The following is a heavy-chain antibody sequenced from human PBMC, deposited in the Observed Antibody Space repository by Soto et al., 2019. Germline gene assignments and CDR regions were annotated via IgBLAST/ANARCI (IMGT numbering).Heavy chain of an antibody. J-gene: IGHJ5*02. D-gene: IGHD3-16*01. CDR1: GYSFTNND. Sequence: ASVKVSCKASGYSFTNNDVSWVRQATGQGLEWMGWMNPGSGDTGYAQKFQGRVTMTRDISIATAYMELSSLRSDDTAIYYCARMATFGSLHWFDPWGQGTLVTVSP. CDR2: MNPGSGDT. CDR3: ARMATFGSLHWFDP. V-gene: IGHV1-8*01.